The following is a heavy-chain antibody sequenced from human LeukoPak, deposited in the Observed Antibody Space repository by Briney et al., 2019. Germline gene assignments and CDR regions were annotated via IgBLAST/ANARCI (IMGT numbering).Heavy chain of an antibody. J-gene: IGHJ4*02. CDR2: ISAYNGNT. D-gene: IGHD2-21*02. CDR3: ARDSPRRGGDYRLDY. Sequence: GASVKVSCKASGYTFTTYGISWVRQAPGQGLEWMGWISAYNGNTNYAQKLQGRVTMTTDTSTSTAYMELRNLRSDDTAVYYCARDSPRRGGDYRLDYWGQGTLVTVSS. CDR1: GYTFTTYG. V-gene: IGHV1-18*01.